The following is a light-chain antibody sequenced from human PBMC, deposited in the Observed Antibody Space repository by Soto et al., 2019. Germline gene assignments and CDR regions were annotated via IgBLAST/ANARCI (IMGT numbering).Light chain of an antibody. V-gene: IGKV1D-16*01. CDR3: QQYNSYPWT. J-gene: IGKJ1*01. CDR2: AAS. Sequence: DIQMTQFPSSLSASVGDRVNITCRASQGISSWLAGYQQKPEKAPTSLIYAASSLQSGVPSRFSSSGSATNFTLTISSLQPEDFTAYYCQQYNSYPWTFGQGTKVEIK. CDR1: QGISSW.